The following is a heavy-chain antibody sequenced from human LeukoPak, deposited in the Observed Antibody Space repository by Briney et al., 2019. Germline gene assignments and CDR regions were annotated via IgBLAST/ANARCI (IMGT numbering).Heavy chain of an antibody. Sequence: SETLSLNCAVYGGSFSGYYWSWLRPPPGKGLEWIGEINHSGSTNYNPSLKSRVTISVDTSKNQFSLKMSPVTAADTAVYYCARGRGYSYGYRKFSSYYFDYWGQGTLVTVSS. CDR3: ARGRGYSYGYRKFSSYYFDY. CDR1: GGSFSGYY. D-gene: IGHD5-18*01. CDR2: INHSGST. J-gene: IGHJ4*02. V-gene: IGHV4-34*01.